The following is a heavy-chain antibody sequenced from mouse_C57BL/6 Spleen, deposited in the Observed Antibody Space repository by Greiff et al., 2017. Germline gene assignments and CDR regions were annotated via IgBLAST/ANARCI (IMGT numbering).Heavy chain of an antibody. CDR2: INPNNGGT. CDR3: ARTGLRRAMDY. V-gene: IGHV1-26*01. Sequence: EVQLQQSGPELVKPGASVKISCKASGYTFTDYYMNWVKQSHGKSLEWIGDINPNNGGTSYNQKFKGKATLTVYKSSSTAYMELRSLTSEDSAVYYCARTGLRRAMDYWGQGTSVTVSS. CDR1: GYTFTDYY. J-gene: IGHJ4*01. D-gene: IGHD2-2*01.